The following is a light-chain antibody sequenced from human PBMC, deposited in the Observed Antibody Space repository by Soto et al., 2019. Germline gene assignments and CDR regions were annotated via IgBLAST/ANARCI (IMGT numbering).Light chain of an antibody. Sequence: QSVLTQPASVSGSPGQSITISCTGTSSDVGGYKYVSWYQQHPGKAPKLMIYDVSNRPSGVSDRFSGSKSGNTASLTISGLQSEYEADYYCDSYTSSSSYVFGTGTKVTVL. CDR3: DSYTSSSSYV. J-gene: IGLJ1*01. CDR1: SSDVGGYKY. CDR2: DVS. V-gene: IGLV2-14*01.